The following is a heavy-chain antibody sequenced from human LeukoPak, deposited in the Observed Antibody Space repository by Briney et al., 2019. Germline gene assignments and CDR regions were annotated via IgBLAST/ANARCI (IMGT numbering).Heavy chain of an antibody. V-gene: IGHV4-61*02. CDR1: GGSISSGSYY. Sequence: SETLSLTCTVSGGSISSGSYYWSWIRQPAGKGLEWIGRIYTSGSTNYNPSLKSRVTISLDTSKNQFSLKLSSVTAADTAVYYCARADTSGYYSLDYWGQGTLVTVSS. J-gene: IGHJ4*02. D-gene: IGHD3-22*01. CDR3: ARADTSGYYSLDY. CDR2: IYTSGST.